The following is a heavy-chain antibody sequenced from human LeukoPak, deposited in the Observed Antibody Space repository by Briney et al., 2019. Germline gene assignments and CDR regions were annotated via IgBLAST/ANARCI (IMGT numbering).Heavy chain of an antibody. D-gene: IGHD4-23*01. J-gene: IGHJ4*02. V-gene: IGHV3-20*04. CDR1: GFTFDDYG. Sequence: GGSLRLSCAASGFTFDDYGMSWVRQAPGKGLEWVSGINWNGGSTGYADSVKDRFTISRDNAKNSLYLQMNSLRAEDTALYYCATLMGDYGGNPAAFDYWGQGTLVTVSS. CDR2: INWNGGST. CDR3: ATLMGDYGGNPAAFDY.